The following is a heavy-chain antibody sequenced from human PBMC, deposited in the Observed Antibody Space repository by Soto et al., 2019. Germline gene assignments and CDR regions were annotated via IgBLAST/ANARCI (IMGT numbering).Heavy chain of an antibody. CDR2: ISYDGSNK. Sequence: QVQLVESGGGVVQPGRSLRLSCAASGFTFSSYGMHWVRQAPGKGLEWVAVISYDGSNKYYADSVKGRFTISRHNSKNTLYLQMNSLRAEDTAVYYCAKSAQTLGYCSSTSCVSNWFDPWGQGTLVTVSS. CDR1: GFTFSSYG. J-gene: IGHJ5*02. CDR3: AKSAQTLGYCSSTSCVSNWFDP. D-gene: IGHD2-2*01. V-gene: IGHV3-30*18.